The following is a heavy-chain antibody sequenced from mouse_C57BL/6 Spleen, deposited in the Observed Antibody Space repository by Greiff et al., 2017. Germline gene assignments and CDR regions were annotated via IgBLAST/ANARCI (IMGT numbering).Heavy chain of an antibody. V-gene: IGHV1-82*01. CDR2: IYPGDGDT. CDR1: GYAFSSSW. Sequence: VQLQQSGPELVKPGASVKISCKASGYAFSSSWMNWVKQRPGKGLEWIGRIYPGDGDTNYNGKFKGKATLTADKSSSTAYMQLSSLTSEDSAVXFCARRYGSSYDAMDDWGQGTSVTVSS. J-gene: IGHJ4*01. CDR3: ARRYGSSYDAMDD. D-gene: IGHD1-1*01.